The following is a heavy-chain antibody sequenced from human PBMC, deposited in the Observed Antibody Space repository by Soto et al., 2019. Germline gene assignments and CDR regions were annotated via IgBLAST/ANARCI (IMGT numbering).Heavy chain of an antibody. V-gene: IGHV4-34*01. CDR3: ARDRPAGSAY. J-gene: IGHJ4*02. CDR1: GGSFSGYY. CDR2: INHSGST. Sequence: PXXTLSLPFAVYGGSFSGYYWRWILQPPGKGLEWIGEINHSGSTNYNPSLKSRVTISVDTSKNQFSLKLSSVTAADTAVYYCARDRPAGSAYWGQGTLVTVSS. D-gene: IGHD3-10*01.